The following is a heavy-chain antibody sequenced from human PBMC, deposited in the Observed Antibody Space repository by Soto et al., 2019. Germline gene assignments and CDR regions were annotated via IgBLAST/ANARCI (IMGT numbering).Heavy chain of an antibody. CDR1: GSSVNSYY. V-gene: IGHV4-59*02. CDR2: VYSSGRT. J-gene: IGHJ4*02. CDR3: TREGYSYMT. Sequence: QVQLQESGPGLVKPSETLSLTCTVSGSSVNSYYWSWIRQPPGKGLEWIGYVYSSGRTNYNPSLKSRITITLDTSKTQFSLNFNSVTAADTAVYYSTREGYSYMTWGQGTLVTVSS. D-gene: IGHD5-18*01.